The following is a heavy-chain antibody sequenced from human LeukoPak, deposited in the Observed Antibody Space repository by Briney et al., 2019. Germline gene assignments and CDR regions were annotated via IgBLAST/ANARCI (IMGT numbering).Heavy chain of an antibody. CDR3: ARGTYDYRKNYYYGMDV. Sequence: SETLSLTCAVYGGSFSGYYWSWIRQPPGKGLGWIGEINHSGSTNYNPSLKSRVTISVDTSKNQFSLKLSSVTAADTAVYYCARGTYDYRKNYYYGMDVWGQGTTVTVSS. J-gene: IGHJ6*02. CDR1: GGSFSGYY. D-gene: IGHD4-11*01. CDR2: INHSGST. V-gene: IGHV4-34*01.